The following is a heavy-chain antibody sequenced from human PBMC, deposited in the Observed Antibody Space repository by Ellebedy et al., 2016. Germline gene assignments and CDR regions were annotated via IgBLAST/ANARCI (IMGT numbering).Heavy chain of an antibody. CDR2: MNPNSDNT. Sequence: ASVKVSXXASGYTFTSYEINWVRQATGQGLEWMGWMNPNSDNTGYAQKLQGRVTMTTDTSTSTAYMELRSLRSDDTAVYYCARRYCSSTSCGSVSDPWGQGTLVTVSS. CDR3: ARRYCSSTSCGSVSDP. D-gene: IGHD2-2*01. J-gene: IGHJ5*02. CDR1: GYTFTSYE. V-gene: IGHV1-8*01.